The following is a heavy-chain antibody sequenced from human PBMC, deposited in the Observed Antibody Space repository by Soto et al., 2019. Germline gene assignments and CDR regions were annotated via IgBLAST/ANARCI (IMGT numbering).Heavy chain of an antibody. D-gene: IGHD4-17*01. CDR1: GGSISSYY. J-gene: IGHJ4*02. V-gene: IGHV4-59*01. CDR3: XXXXXGDYALFDY. Sequence: QVQLQESGPGLVKPSETLSLTCTVSGGSISSYYWSXXXXXXXXXLEWIGYIYYSGSTNYNPSLKSRVTISVDTSKXQXSLXXXSXXXXXXXXXXXXXXXXGDYALFDYWGQGTLVTVSS. CDR2: IYYSGST.